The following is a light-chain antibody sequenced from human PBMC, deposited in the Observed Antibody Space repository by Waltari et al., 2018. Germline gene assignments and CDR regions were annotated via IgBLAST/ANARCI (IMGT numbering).Light chain of an antibody. J-gene: IGLJ3*02. CDR2: LDS. CDR1: NIGGER. V-gene: IGLV3-21*02. CDR3: HVWDGKTVM. Sequence: SSVLTQAPSVSVAPGQTATVTCGGDNIGGERVHRYQQRPGRAPVLGVYLDSDRPSGVPDRFSGSKSGNAATLTISRVEAVDEADYYCHVWDGKTVMFGGGTKLTVL.